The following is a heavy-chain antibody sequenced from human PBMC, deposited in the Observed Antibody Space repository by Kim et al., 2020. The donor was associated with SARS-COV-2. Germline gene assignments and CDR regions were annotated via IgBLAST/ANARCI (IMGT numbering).Heavy chain of an antibody. J-gene: IGHJ4*02. Sequence: DSGKGRFTISRDNSKNTLYLQMNSLRAEDTAVYYCAKRKGNREALYYFDYWGQGTLVTVSS. V-gene: IGHV3-23*01. CDR3: AKRKGNREALYYFDY.